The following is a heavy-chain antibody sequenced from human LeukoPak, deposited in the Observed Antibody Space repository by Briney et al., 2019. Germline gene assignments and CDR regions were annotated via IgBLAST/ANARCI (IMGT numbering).Heavy chain of an antibody. CDR3: ARVELSLRYFDY. D-gene: IGHD3-16*01. J-gene: IGHJ4*02. Sequence: PSETLSLTCTVSGGSISSSSYYWGWIRQPPGKGLEWIGSIHYSGSSYYNPSLKSRVTLSVDTSKIQFSLKLSSVTAADTAVYYCARVELSLRYFDYWGQGTLVTVSS. V-gene: IGHV4-39*07. CDR1: GGSISSSSYY. CDR2: IHYSGSS.